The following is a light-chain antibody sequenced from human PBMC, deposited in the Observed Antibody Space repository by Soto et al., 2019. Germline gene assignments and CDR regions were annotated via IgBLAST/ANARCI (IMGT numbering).Light chain of an antibody. CDR2: DVS. J-gene: IGLJ1*01. Sequence: QSALTQPASLSGSPGQSITISCTGTSSDVGGYNYVSWYQQHPGKAPKLMIYDVSNRPSGVSNRFSGSKSGNTASLTISGHQAEDEADYYCSSYRASITTHNVFGTGTKVTLL. V-gene: IGLV2-14*03. CDR3: SSYRASITTHNV. CDR1: SSDVGGYNY.